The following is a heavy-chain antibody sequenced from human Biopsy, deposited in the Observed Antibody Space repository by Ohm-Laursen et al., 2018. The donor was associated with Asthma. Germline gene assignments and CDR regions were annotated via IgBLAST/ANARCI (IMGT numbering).Heavy chain of an antibody. D-gene: IGHD4-11*01. CDR1: GYSLTDLS. Sequence: ASVKVSCKISGYSLTDLSMHWVRQAPGQGLEWMGGHDHEEGGTVNAWRFQGRVTMTEDTSTDTAYMELSSLSSDDTAVYYCASEFPKDYMRYNFQFLGKGTLVTVSS. J-gene: IGHJ4*02. CDR2: HDHEEGGT. CDR3: ASEFPKDYMRYNFQF. V-gene: IGHV1-24*01.